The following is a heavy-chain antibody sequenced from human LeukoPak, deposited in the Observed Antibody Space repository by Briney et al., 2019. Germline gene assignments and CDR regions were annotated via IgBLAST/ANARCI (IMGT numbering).Heavy chain of an antibody. CDR3: ASGVGTGDFWSGYYL. J-gene: IGHJ4*02. D-gene: IGHD3-3*01. V-gene: IGHV1-18*01. Sequence: ASAKVSCKASGYTFTSYGISWVRQAPGQGLEWMGWISAYNGNTNYAQKLQGRVTMTTDTSTSTAYMELRSLRSDDTAVYYCASGVGTGDFWSGYYLWGQGTLVTVSS. CDR2: ISAYNGNT. CDR1: GYTFTSYG.